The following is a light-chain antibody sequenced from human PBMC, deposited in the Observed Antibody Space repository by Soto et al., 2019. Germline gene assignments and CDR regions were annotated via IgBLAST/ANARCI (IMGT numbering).Light chain of an antibody. Sequence: SVLTQPASVSGSPGQSITISCTGTSSDVGGYNYVSWYQQLPGKAPKLMTYDVSDRPSGVSNRFSGSKSGNTASLTISGLQTEDEADYYCSSYTSSSLYVFGTGTKVTVL. CDR1: SSDVGGYNY. CDR3: SSYTSSSLYV. J-gene: IGLJ1*01. CDR2: DVS. V-gene: IGLV2-14*01.